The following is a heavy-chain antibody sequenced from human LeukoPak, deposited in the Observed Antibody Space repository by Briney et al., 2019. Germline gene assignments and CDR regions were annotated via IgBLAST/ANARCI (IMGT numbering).Heavy chain of an antibody. CDR2: RNPNSGNT. CDR3: AREPRMVRGHDYYYMDV. J-gene: IGHJ6*03. CDR1: GYTFTSYD. Sequence: ASVKVSCKASGYTFTSYDINWLRQATGQGLEWMGWRNPNSGNTGYAQKFQGRVTITRNTSIGTAYMELSSLRSEDTAVYYCAREPRMVRGHDYYYMDVWGKGTTVTVSS. V-gene: IGHV1-8*03. D-gene: IGHD3-10*01.